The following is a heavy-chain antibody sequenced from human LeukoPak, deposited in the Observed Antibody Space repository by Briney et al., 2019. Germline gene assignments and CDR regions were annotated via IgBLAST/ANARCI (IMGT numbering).Heavy chain of an antibody. J-gene: IGHJ5*02. Sequence: GASLRLYCAASGFTFSSYAMSWVRQAPGKELKWVSAICGSGGSTYYADSVKVRFTISRDNSKNTLYMQMNSLRAEDTAVYYCAKEWVVAASRRGINWFDPWGQGTLVTVSS. CDR3: AKEWVVAASRRGINWFDP. CDR2: ICGSGGST. V-gene: IGHV3-23*01. D-gene: IGHD2-15*01. CDR1: GFTFSSYA.